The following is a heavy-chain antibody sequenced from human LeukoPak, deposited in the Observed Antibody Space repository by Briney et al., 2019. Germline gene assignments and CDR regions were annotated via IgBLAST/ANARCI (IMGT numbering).Heavy chain of an antibody. Sequence: ASVNVSCKASGYTFTGYYMHWVRQAPGQGLEWMGWINPNSGGTNYAQKFQGWVTMTRDTSISTAYMELSRLRSDDTAVYYCARMPYDSSGYYLGAFDIWGQGTMVTVSS. D-gene: IGHD3-22*01. CDR3: ARMPYDSSGYYLGAFDI. V-gene: IGHV1-2*04. CDR2: INPNSGGT. CDR1: GYTFTGYY. J-gene: IGHJ3*02.